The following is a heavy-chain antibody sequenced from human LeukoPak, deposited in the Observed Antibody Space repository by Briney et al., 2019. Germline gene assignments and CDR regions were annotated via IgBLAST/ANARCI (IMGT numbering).Heavy chain of an antibody. J-gene: IGHJ4*02. CDR2: ISSNAGAT. CDR1: GFTFSSYA. D-gene: IGHD6-19*01. CDR3: ARALPYTSGWYGGGGLDY. Sequence: PGRSLRLSCTASGFTFSSYAMHWVRQAPGKGLEYVSAISSNAGATHHANSVKGRFTISRDNSKNTLYLQMGGLRAEDMAVYYCARALPYTSGWYGGGGLDYWGQGTLVTVSS. V-gene: IGHV3-64*01.